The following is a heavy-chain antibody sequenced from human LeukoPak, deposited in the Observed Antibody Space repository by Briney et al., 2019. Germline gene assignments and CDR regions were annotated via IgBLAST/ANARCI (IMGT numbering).Heavy chain of an antibody. Sequence: SETLSLTCTVSGGSVSSGNYYWSWIRQPPGKGLEWIGYIYYSGSTNYNPSLKSRVTISVDTSKNQFSLKLSSVTAADTAVYYCARGLGGTFYYYGMDVWGQGTTVTVSS. CDR3: ARGLGGTFYYYGMDV. CDR1: GGSVSSGNYY. J-gene: IGHJ6*02. D-gene: IGHD1-14*01. V-gene: IGHV4-61*01. CDR2: IYYSGST.